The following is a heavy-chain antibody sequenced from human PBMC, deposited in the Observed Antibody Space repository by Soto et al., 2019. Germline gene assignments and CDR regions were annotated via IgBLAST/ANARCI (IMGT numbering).Heavy chain of an antibody. J-gene: IGHJ4*02. V-gene: IGHV4-31*03. CDR3: ATYGSGSYKPTTFDY. CDR1: GGSISSGGYY. CDR2: IFYIGST. Sequence: QVQLQESGPGLVKPSQTLSLTCTVSGGSISSGGYYWSWIRQHPGKGLEWNWYIFYIGSTYYNPSLKSRVTISVDTSKNQFSLKLSSVTAADTAVYYCATYGSGSYKPTTFDYWGQGTLVTVSS. D-gene: IGHD3-10*01.